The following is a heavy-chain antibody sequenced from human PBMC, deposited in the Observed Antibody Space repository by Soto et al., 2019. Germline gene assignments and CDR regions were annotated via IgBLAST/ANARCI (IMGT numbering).Heavy chain of an antibody. Sequence: SETLSLTCAVYGGSFSGYYWSWIRQPPGKGLEWIGEINHSGSTNYNPSLKSRVTISVDTSKNQFSLKLSSVTAADTAVYYCARAYAMIAAAGNHYFDYWGQGTLVTVSS. J-gene: IGHJ4*02. CDR1: GGSFSGYY. CDR2: INHSGST. CDR3: ARAYAMIAAAGNHYFDY. D-gene: IGHD6-13*01. V-gene: IGHV4-34*01.